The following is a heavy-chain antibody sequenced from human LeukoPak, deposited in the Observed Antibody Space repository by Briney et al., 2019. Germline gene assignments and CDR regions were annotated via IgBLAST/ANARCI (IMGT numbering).Heavy chain of an antibody. CDR1: GFNFITAA. Sequence: PGGSLRLSCAASGFNFITAAMTWVRQAPGKGLEWVSLIGSVGESTYYADSVKGRFTISRDNVNHTLFLQMNSLRVEDTGMYYCVKDIQLSTWGLGTMVTVSS. CDR2: IGSVGEST. D-gene: IGHD5-24*01. J-gene: IGHJ3*01. CDR3: VKDIQLST. V-gene: IGHV3-23*01.